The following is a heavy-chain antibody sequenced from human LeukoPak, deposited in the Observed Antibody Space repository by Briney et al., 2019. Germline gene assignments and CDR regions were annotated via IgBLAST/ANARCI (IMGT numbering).Heavy chain of an antibody. D-gene: IGHD2-2*01. V-gene: IGHV4-59*01. Sequence: MPSETLSLTCTVSGGSISSYYWSWIRQPPGKGLEWIGYIYYSGSTNYNPSLKSRVTISVDTSKNQFSLKLSSVTAADTAVYYCASSSRFYYYYYMDVWGKGTTVTVSS. CDR2: IYYSGST. J-gene: IGHJ6*03. CDR3: ASSSRFYYYYYMDV. CDR1: GGSISSYY.